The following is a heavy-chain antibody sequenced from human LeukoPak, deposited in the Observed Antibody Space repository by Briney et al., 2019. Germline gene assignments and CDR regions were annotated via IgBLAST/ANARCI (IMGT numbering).Heavy chain of an antibody. D-gene: IGHD2-21*01. Sequence: GGSLRLSCAASGFTFSSYAMSWVRQAPGKGLEWVSAISGSGGSTYYADSVKGRFTISRDNSKNALYLQMNSLRAEDTAVYYCAKTGSIPYYYYGMDVWGQGTTVTVSS. CDR1: GFTFSSYA. CDR3: AKTGSIPYYYYGMDV. J-gene: IGHJ6*02. V-gene: IGHV3-23*01. CDR2: ISGSGGST.